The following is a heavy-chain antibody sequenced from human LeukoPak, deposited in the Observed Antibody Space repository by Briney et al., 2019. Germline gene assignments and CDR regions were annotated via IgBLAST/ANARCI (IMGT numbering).Heavy chain of an antibody. J-gene: IGHJ4*02. D-gene: IGHD1-26*01. CDR3: AKARGIVGAPFDY. CDR2: ISWNSGSI. V-gene: IGHV3-9*01. Sequence: GRSLRLSCAASGFTFDDYAMHWVRQAPGKGLEWVSGISWNSGSIGYADSVKGRFTISRDNAKNSLYLQMNSLRAEDTALYYCAKARGIVGAPFDYWGQGTLVNVSS. CDR1: GFTFDDYA.